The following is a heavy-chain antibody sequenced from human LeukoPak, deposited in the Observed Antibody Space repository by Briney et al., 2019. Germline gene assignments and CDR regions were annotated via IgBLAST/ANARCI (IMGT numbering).Heavy chain of an antibody. Sequence: SQTLSLTCTVSGGSISSGDYYWSWLRPPQGKGLEWFGYIYYSGSTYYNPSLKSRVPISVDTSKHQFSLELSSVTAADTAVYYCAREWYSYGYGYWGQGTLVTVSS. J-gene: IGHJ4*02. V-gene: IGHV4-30-4*01. D-gene: IGHD5-18*01. CDR2: IYYSGST. CDR3: AREWYSYGYGY. CDR1: GGSISSGDYY.